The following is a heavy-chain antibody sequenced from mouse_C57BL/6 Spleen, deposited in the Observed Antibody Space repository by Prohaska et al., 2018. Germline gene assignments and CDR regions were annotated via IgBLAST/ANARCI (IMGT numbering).Heavy chain of an antibody. CDR3: AREAFAY. CDR2: INPNNGGT. Sequence: SVKISCQASGYPFTEYYLYWVKQSNGKSLEWIGDINPNNGGTSYNQKFKGKATLTVDKSSSTAYMELRCLTSEDSAVYYCAREAFAYWGQGTLVTVSA. J-gene: IGHJ3*01. CDR1: GYPFTEYY. V-gene: IGHV1-26*01.